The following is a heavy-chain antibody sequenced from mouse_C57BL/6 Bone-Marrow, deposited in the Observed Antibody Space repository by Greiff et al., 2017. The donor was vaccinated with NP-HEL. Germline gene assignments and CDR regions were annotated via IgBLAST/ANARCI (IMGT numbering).Heavy chain of an antibody. CDR2: IYPRSGNT. D-gene: IGHD1-1*01. V-gene: IGHV1-81*01. J-gene: IGHJ2*01. Sequence: QVHVKQSGAELARPGASVKLSCKASGYTFTSYGISWVKQRTGQGLEWIGEIYPRSGNTYYNEKFKGKATLTADKSSSTAYMELRSLTSEDSAVYVWAREYYGSSPYYFDYWGQGTTLTVSS. CDR3: AREYYGSSPYYFDY. CDR1: GYTFTSYG.